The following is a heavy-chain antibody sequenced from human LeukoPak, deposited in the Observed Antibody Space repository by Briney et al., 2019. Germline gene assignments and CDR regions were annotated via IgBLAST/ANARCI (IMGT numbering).Heavy chain of an antibody. CDR3: ARSNTDCSGGSCYFDP. Sequence: EASVKVSCKASGYTFTGYYMRWVRQAPGQGLEWMGWINPNSGGTNYAQKFQGRVTMTRDTSISTAYMELSRLRSDDTAVYYCARSNTDCSGGSCYFDPWGQGTLVTVSS. V-gene: IGHV1-2*02. J-gene: IGHJ5*02. CDR1: GYTFTGYY. CDR2: INPNSGGT. D-gene: IGHD2-15*01.